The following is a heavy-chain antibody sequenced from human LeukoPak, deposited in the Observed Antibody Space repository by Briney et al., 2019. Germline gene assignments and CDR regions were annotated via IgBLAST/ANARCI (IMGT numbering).Heavy chain of an antibody. Sequence: GASLRLSCAASGFTFSNYAMSCVRQAPGKGLEWVSAITGGGSGIYYADSMKSRFTISRDNSKNTPYLQINSLRAEDTAVYYCAKWGDYDVLTGYYVSDYWGQGTLVTVSS. D-gene: IGHD3-9*01. CDR1: GFTFSNYA. CDR2: ITGGGSGI. J-gene: IGHJ4*02. V-gene: IGHV3-23*01. CDR3: AKWGDYDVLTGYYVSDY.